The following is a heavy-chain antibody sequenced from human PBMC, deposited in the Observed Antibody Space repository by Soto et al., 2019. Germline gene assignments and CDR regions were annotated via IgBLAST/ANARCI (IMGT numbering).Heavy chain of an antibody. V-gene: IGHV1-46*01. J-gene: IGHJ6*02. CDR3: ARVGSAPYYYYYGMAV. D-gene: IGHD6-6*01. CDR1: GYTFTSYY. CDR2: INPSGGST. Sequence: GASVKVSCKASGYTFTSYYMHWVRQAPGQGLEWMGIINPSGGSTSYAQKFQGRVTMTRDTSTSTVYMELSSLRSEDTAVYYCARVGSAPYYYYYGMAVWGQGTTVTVSS.